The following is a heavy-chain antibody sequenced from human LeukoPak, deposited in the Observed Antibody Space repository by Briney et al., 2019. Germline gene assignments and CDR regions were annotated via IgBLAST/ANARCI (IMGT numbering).Heavy chain of an antibody. J-gene: IGHJ4*02. CDR2: IYSDNT. CDR1: GFTVSSNS. D-gene: IGHD6-19*01. V-gene: IGHV3-53*01. Sequence: GGSLRLSCTVSGFTVSSNSMSWVRQAPGKGLEWVSFIYSDNTHYSDSVKGRFTISRDNAKNTLYLQMNSLRAEDTAVYYCAKDGWIAVAGTNSYFDYWGQGTLVTVSS. CDR3: AKDGWIAVAGTNSYFDY.